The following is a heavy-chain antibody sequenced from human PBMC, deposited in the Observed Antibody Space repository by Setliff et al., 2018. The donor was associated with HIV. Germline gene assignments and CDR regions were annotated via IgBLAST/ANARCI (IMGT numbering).Heavy chain of an antibody. CDR1: GGSVNNNNCY. CDR2: IYYSGST. Sequence: SETLSLTCTVPGGSVNNNNCYWGWIRQPPGKGLEWIGNIYYSGSTYYTPSLKSRVTISVDTSKNQFSLRLSSVTAADTAVYYCARIPPELDFDSWGQGTLVTVLL. CDR3: ARIPPELDFDS. D-gene: IGHD1-26*01. V-gene: IGHV4-39*07. J-gene: IGHJ4*02.